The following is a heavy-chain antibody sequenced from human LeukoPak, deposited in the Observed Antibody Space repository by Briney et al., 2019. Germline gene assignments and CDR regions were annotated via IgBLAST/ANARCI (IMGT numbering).Heavy chain of an antibody. CDR1: GFTFTTYW. CDR2: IKGDESAK. CDR3: ARDVGGSLDY. V-gene: IGHV3-7*01. J-gene: IGHJ4*02. Sequence: GGCLRLSCAASGFTFTTYWMAWVRQAPGKGLEWVANIKGDESAKHQADSVKGRFTISRDNAQNSVYLQMSSLRVEDTAVYYCARDVGGSLDYWGQGTLVTVSS. D-gene: IGHD1-26*01.